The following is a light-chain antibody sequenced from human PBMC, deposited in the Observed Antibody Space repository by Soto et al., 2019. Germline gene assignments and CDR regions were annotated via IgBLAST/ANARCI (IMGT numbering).Light chain of an antibody. J-gene: IGKJ2*01. CDR3: QQYPSYST. Sequence: DIPMTQSPSTLSASVGDRVLITCRANQSINNWLAWYQQKPGQAPKLLIYKASSLQSGVPSRFSGSRSGTEFTLTISSLQPDDFATYYCQQYPSYSTFGHGTNVDIK. V-gene: IGKV1-5*03. CDR1: QSINNW. CDR2: KAS.